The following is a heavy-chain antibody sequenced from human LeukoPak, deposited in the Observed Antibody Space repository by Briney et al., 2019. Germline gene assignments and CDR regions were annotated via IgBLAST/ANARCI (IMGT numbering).Heavy chain of an antibody. CDR1: GGSISSYY. V-gene: IGHV4-59*08. Sequence: SDTLSLTCTVSGGSISSYYWSWIRQPPGKGLEWIGYIYYSGSTNYNPSLKSRVTISVDTSKNQFSLKLSSVTAADTAVYYCARIYGPRLRYYFDYWGQGTLVTVSS. CDR2: IYYSGST. D-gene: IGHD2-21*02. J-gene: IGHJ4*02. CDR3: ARIYGPRLRYYFDY.